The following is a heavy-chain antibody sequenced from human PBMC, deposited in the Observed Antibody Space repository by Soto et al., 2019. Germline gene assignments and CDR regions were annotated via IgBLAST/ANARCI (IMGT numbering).Heavy chain of an antibody. J-gene: IGHJ4*02. V-gene: IGHV3-48*01. CDR3: AIVCRFCSGSNSLY. CDR2: ISTGDSPI. Sequence: EVQLVESGGALVQPGGSLRLSCAASGFTFSNYAMNWVRQAPGKGLEWVSYISTGDSPIYYADSVKGRFTISRDNAKKSLYLQMISLRAEDTGVYYCAIVCRFCSGSNSLYWGRGTLVSVSS. D-gene: IGHD2-15*01. CDR1: GFTFSNYA.